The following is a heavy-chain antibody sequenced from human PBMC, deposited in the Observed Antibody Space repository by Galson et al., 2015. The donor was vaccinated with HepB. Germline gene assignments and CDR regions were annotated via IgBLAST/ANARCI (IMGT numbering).Heavy chain of an antibody. V-gene: IGHV3-30*18. CDR1: GFTFSSYG. D-gene: IGHD3-10*01. J-gene: IGHJ4*02. Sequence: SLRLSCAASGFTFSSYGMHWVRQAPGKGLEWVAVISYDGSNKYYADSVKGRFTISRDNSKNTLYLQMNSLRAEDTAVYYCAKDIGHFDYWGQGTLVTVSS. CDR3: AKDIGHFDY. CDR2: ISYDGSNK.